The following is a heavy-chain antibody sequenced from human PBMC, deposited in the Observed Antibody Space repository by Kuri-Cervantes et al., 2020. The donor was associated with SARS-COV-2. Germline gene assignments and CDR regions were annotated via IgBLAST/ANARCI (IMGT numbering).Heavy chain of an antibody. J-gene: IGHJ4*02. Sequence: ASVKVSCKASGYTFTGYYMHWVQQAPGQGLEWMGWINPNSGGTNYAQKFQGRVTMTRDTSISTAYMELSRLRSDDTAVYYCARDLVGASPNDYWGQGSLVTVSS. CDR2: INPNSGGT. D-gene: IGHD1-26*01. V-gene: IGHV1-2*02. CDR3: ARDLVGASPNDY. CDR1: GYTFTGYY.